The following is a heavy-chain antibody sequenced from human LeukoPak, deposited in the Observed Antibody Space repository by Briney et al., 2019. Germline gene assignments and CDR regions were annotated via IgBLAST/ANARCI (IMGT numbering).Heavy chain of an antibody. CDR2: ISAYNGNT. J-gene: IGHJ4*02. V-gene: IGHV1-18*01. CDR1: GYTFTSYG. CDR3: ASSYYDFWSGYPPTFDY. Sequence: ASVKVSCKASGYTFTSYGISWLRQAPGQGLEWMGWISAYNGNTNYAQKLQGRVTMTTDTSTITAYMELRSLRSDDTAVYYCASSYYDFWSGYPPTFDYWGQGTLVTVSS. D-gene: IGHD3-3*01.